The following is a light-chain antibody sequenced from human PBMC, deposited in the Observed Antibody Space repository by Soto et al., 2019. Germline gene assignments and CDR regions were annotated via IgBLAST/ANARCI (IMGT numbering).Light chain of an antibody. J-gene: IGLJ1*01. CDR2: EGS. Sequence: QSALTQPASVSGSPGQSITISCTGTSSDVGSYNLVSWYQQHPGKAPKLMIYEGSKRPSGVSNRFSGSKSGNTASLTISGLQAGDETDYYCCSYAGSSTLYVFGTGTKV. CDR3: CSYAGSSTLYV. V-gene: IGLV2-23*01. CDR1: SSDVGSYNL.